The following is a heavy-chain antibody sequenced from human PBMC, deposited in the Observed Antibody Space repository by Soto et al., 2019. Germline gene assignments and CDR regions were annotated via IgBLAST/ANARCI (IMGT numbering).Heavy chain of an antibody. J-gene: IGHJ4*02. CDR1: GDSVNSGSYY. V-gene: IGHV4-61*01. Sequence: QVQLQESGLGLVKPSETLSLTCSVSGDSVNSGSYYWSWIRQPPGKGLEWIGYVYYSGSTNYNPSLKSRVTISVDTSKNQFSLRLSSVTAADTAVYYCARAASPRYADFWGQGALVTVSS. D-gene: IGHD3-16*01. CDR3: ARAASPRYADF. CDR2: VYYSGST.